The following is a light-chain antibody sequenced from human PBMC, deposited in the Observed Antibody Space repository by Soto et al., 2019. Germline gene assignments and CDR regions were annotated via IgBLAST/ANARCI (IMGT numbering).Light chain of an antibody. V-gene: IGLV1-36*01. J-gene: IGLJ1*01. CDR2: YDD. CDR1: SSNIGNNA. Sequence: QSVLTQPPSVSEAPRQRVTISCSGSSSNIGNNAVNWYQQLPKKTPKLLIYYDDLLPSGVSDRFSGSKSGTSASLAISGLQSEDEADYYCAAWDDSLNGLVFGTGTKLTVL. CDR3: AAWDDSLNGLV.